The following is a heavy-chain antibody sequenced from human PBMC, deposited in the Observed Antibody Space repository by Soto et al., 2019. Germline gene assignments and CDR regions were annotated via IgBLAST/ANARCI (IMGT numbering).Heavy chain of an antibody. V-gene: IGHV3-48*02. CDR3: ARVGEQWLVVSNYYYYGMDV. CDR2: ISSSSSTI. CDR1: GFTFSSYS. J-gene: IGHJ6*02. D-gene: IGHD6-19*01. Sequence: GGFLRLSCAASGFTFSSYSMNWVRQAPGKGLEWVSYISSSSSTIYYADSVKGRFTISRDNAKNSLYLQMNSLRDEDTAVYYCARVGEQWLVVSNYYYYGMDVWGQGTTVTVSS.